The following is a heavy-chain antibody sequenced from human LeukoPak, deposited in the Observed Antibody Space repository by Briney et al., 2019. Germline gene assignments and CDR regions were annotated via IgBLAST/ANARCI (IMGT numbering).Heavy chain of an antibody. CDR3: ARLIAVAGNRNFDY. J-gene: IGHJ4*02. CDR1: GFTFSSDW. CDR2: IKKDGSEK. V-gene: IGHV3-7*01. Sequence: GGSLRLSCAASGFTFSSDWMTWVRQPPGKGLEWVANIKKDGSEKYYLDSVKGRFTISRDNAKNSLYLQMNSLRAEDTAVYYCARLIAVAGNRNFDYWGQGTLVTVSS. D-gene: IGHD6-19*01.